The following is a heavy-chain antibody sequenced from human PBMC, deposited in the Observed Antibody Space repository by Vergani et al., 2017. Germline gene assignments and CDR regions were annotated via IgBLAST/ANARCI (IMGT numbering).Heavy chain of an antibody. D-gene: IGHD3-10*01. J-gene: IGHJ6*02. Sequence: QVPLQQWGAGLLKPSETLSLTCAVYGGSFSGYFWSWLRQPPGQGLEWIGEVNHSGSTIYNPSLKSRVTLSVDKSNNQFSLKLSSVTAADTAVYYCASGKRFPYYYYFGMYVWGQGTTVTASS. CDR2: VNHSGST. V-gene: IGHV4-34*01. CDR3: ASGKRFPYYYYFGMYV. CDR1: GGSFSGYF.